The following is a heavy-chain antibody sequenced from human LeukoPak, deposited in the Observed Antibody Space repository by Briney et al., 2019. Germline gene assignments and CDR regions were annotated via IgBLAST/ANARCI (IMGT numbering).Heavy chain of an antibody. CDR3: AREGTAMVSFDY. D-gene: IGHD5-18*01. CDR2: ISSGGNTI. Sequence: TGGSLRLSCAASGFTFSSYEMNWVRQAPGRGLEWVSYISSGGNTIYYADSVKGRFTISRDNAKNSLYLQMNSLRAEDTAVYYCAREGTAMVSFDYWGQGTLVTLSS. J-gene: IGHJ4*02. CDR1: GFTFSSYE. V-gene: IGHV3-48*03.